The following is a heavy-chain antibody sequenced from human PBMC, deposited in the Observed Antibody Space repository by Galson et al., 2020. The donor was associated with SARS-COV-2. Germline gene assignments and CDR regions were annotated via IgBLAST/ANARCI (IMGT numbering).Heavy chain of an antibody. CDR3: AAGIVIVPSARYGMDV. CDR1: GFTFSYYG. J-gene: IGHJ6*02. Sequence: TGGSLRLSCAASGFTFSYYGIYWVRQAPGKGLEWVAVISYDGSEKHLADSVKGRFTISRDNSKSTLYLQMSSLRGEDTAVYYCAAGIVIVPSARYGMDVWGQGTTVIVSS. D-gene: IGHD2-2*01. V-gene: IGHV3-30*03. CDR2: ISYDGSEK.